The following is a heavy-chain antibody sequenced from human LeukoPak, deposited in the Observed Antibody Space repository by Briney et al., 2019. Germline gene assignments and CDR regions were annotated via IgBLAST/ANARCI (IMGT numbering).Heavy chain of an antibody. CDR2: INDSGST. CDR3: ARGTGWYFY. D-gene: IGHD6-19*01. V-gene: IGHV4-59*01. CDR1: GGSISSFY. J-gene: IGHJ4*02. Sequence: SETLSLTCTVSGGSISSFYCSWIRQPPGKGLEWVGYINDSGSTTYNPSLKSRVTMSVDTSKNQFSLKLSSVTAADTAVYYCARGTGWYFYWGQGTLVTVSS.